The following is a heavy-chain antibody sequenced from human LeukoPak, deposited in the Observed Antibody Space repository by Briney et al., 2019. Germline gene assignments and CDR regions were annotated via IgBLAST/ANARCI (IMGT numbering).Heavy chain of an antibody. CDR2: IIPIFGTA. Sequence: GASVKGSCKASGGTFSSYAISWVRQAPGQGLEWMGGIIPIFGTANYAQKVQGRVTITADESTSTAYMELSSLRSEDTAVYYCARVGDRTLGRYYDILTGYFDPWGQGTLVTVSS. CDR3: ARVGDRTLGRYYDILTGYFDP. V-gene: IGHV1-69*01. CDR1: GGTFSSYA. D-gene: IGHD3-9*01. J-gene: IGHJ5*02.